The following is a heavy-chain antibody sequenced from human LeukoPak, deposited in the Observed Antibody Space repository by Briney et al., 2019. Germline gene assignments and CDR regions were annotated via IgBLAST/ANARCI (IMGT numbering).Heavy chain of an antibody. D-gene: IGHD3-22*01. CDR1: GGSITIGGCY. J-gene: IGHJ4*02. V-gene: IGHV4-31*03. CDR3: ARGDYYDSSGYYYVRY. CDR2: MYYDGNT. Sequence: SETPSLTCTVSGGSITIGGCYWSWVRQHPGKALEWIGYMYYDGNTYYNPSLKSRVTISADTSRNQFSLKLTSVTAADTAVYYCARGDYYDSSGYYYVRYWGQGTQVTVSS.